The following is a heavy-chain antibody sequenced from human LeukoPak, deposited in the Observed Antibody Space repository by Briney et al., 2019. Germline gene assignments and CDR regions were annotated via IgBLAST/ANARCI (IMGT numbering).Heavy chain of an antibody. Sequence: PGGPLTLSCAASGLTFSIYDMYWVRQAPGKGLEYVSTISSNGGSTYYANSVKGRFTISRDNSKNTLYLQMGSLRAEDMAVYYCARYWLIDFWGQGTLVTVSS. D-gene: IGHD2-8*02. CDR1: GLTFSIYD. CDR3: ARYWLIDF. V-gene: IGHV3-64*01. J-gene: IGHJ4*02. CDR2: ISSNGGST.